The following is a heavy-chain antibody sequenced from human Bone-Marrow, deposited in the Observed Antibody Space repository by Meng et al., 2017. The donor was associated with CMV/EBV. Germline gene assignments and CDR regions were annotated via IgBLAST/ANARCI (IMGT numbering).Heavy chain of an antibody. CDR1: GGSISSSDYY. D-gene: IGHD1-26*01. CDR2: IYYSGNT. Sequence: SETLSLTCSVSGGSISSSDYYWGWIRQPPGKGLEWIGSIYYSGNTYYNPSLKSRVTISVDTSKNQFSLKLSSVTAADTAIYYCARGGSYWDWGQGTLVTFSS. CDR3: ARGGSYWD. V-gene: IGHV4-39*07. J-gene: IGHJ4*02.